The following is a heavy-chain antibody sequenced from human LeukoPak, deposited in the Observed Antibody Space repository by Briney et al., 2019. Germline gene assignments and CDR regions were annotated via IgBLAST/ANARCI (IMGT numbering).Heavy chain of an antibody. CDR2: ISGDGYTS. J-gene: IGHJ4*02. CDR3: AKDLTAYCSAGSCYRDYFDS. V-gene: IGHV3-23*01. D-gene: IGHD2-15*01. Sequence: GGSLRLSCTASGFTFNTYAMSWVRQAPGKGLEWVSTISGDGYTSYYADPVKGRFTISRDNSWNTVDLQMNTLRAEDTAIYYCAKDLTAYCSAGSCYRDYFDSWGQGTPVTVSS. CDR1: GFTFNTYA.